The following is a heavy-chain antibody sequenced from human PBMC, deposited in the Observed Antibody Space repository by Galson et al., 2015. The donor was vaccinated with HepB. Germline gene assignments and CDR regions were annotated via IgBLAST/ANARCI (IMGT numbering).Heavy chain of an antibody. CDR1: GSSFSTYA. V-gene: IGHV1-69*13. J-gene: IGHJ6*03. CDR2: IIPMFGTA. Sequence: SVKVSCKASGSSFSTYAINWVRQAPGQGLEWMGGIIPMFGTANYAQKFQGRVTITADESTSTAYMDVSSLRSEDTAVYYCARDDSVYDPALHYYYPMDVWGKGTTVTVSS. CDR3: ARDDSVYDPALHYYYPMDV. D-gene: IGHD5/OR15-5a*01.